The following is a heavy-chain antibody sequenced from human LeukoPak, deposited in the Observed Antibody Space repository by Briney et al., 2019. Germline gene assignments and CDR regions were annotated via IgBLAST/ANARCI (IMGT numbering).Heavy chain of an antibody. CDR1: GGSFSGYY. Sequence: PSETLSLTCAVYGGSFSGYYRSWIRQPPGKGLERIGEINHSGSTNYNPSLKSRVTISVDTSKNQFSLKLSSVTAADTAVYYCARRVAARVGFYYYYMDVWGKGTTVTVSS. CDR2: INHSGST. CDR3: ARRVAARVGFYYYYMDV. J-gene: IGHJ6*03. D-gene: IGHD6-6*01. V-gene: IGHV4-34*01.